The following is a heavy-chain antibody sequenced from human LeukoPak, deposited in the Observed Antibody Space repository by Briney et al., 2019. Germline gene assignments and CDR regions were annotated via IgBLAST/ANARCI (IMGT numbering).Heavy chain of an antibody. CDR2: ISESRST. CDR1: GDSISSSTYY. D-gene: IGHD3-22*01. CDR3: ARHKGGSNGYWPRPVDC. Sequence: PSETLSLTCTVSGDSISSSTYYWGWIRQPPGKGLEWIGSISESRSTYHNPSLKSRVTISVDTSKNQFSLKLNFVTAADTAVYYCARHKGGSNGYWPRPVDCWGQGTLVTVSS. V-gene: IGHV4-39*01. J-gene: IGHJ4*02.